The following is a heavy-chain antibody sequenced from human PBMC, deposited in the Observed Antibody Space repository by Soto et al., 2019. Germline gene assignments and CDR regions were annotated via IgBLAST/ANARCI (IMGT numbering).Heavy chain of an antibody. V-gene: IGHV3-30*18. CDR3: TKRRNVLRFLEWSSGMDV. Sequence: XVSLRLWCAASGFTFSNYGMHWVRQAPGKGLEWVAFTSDDGSNKYYADSMKGRFTMSRDNSKSTLYLQMNSLRVEDTAVYYCTKRRNVLRFLEWSSGMDVWGQGTTVTVSS. D-gene: IGHD3-3*01. J-gene: IGHJ6*02. CDR2: TSDDGSNK. CDR1: GFTFSNYG.